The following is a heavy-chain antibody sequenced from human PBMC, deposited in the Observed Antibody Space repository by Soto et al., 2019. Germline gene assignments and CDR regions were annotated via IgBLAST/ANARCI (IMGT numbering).Heavy chain of an antibody. CDR2: INRKIDGETT. V-gene: IGHV3-15*01. CDR1: EYTFSDAW. CDR3: TEDHWS. J-gene: IGHJ4*02. Sequence: PGGSLRLSCVVFEYTFSDAWMSWVRQAPGKGLERVARINRKIDGETTDYAAPVEGRFTIARDDSKNTLYLQMSSLKIEDTAVYFCTEDHWSWGQGTLVTVSS. D-gene: IGHD3-3*01.